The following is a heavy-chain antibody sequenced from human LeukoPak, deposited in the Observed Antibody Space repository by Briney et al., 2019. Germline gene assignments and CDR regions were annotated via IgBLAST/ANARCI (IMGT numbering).Heavy chain of an antibody. CDR3: ASVGYFDWLTTDY. V-gene: IGHV4-59*01. CDR1: GGSISSYY. J-gene: IGHJ4*02. D-gene: IGHD3-9*01. Sequence: PSETLSLTCTVSGGSISSYYWSWIRQPPGKGLEWIGYIYYSGSTNYNPSLKSRVTISVDTSKNQFSLKLSSVTAADTAVYYCASVGYFDWLTTDYWGQGTLVTVSS. CDR2: IYYSGST.